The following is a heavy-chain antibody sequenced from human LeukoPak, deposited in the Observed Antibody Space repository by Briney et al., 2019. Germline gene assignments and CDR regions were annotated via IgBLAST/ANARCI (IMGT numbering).Heavy chain of an antibody. J-gene: IGHJ5*02. V-gene: IGHV3-53*01. CDR1: GFTVSSNY. CDR3: ARQVRGDDRGGFDP. CDR2: IYSGGYT. D-gene: IGHD2-21*02. Sequence: PGGSLRLSCAASGFTVSSNYMSWVRQAPGKGLEWVSVIYSGGYTSYADSVKGRFTISRDNSKNTLYLQMDSLRAEDTAVYHCARQVRGDDRGGFDPWGQGTLVTVSS.